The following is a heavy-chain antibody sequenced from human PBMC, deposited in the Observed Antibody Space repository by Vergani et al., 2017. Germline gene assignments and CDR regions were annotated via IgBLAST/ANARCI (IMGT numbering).Heavy chain of an antibody. CDR2: IYYSGST. D-gene: IGHD5-18*01. V-gene: IGHV4-39*01. CDR3: ARGYSYGYYGMDV. Sequence: QLQLQESGPGLVKPSETLSLTCTVSGGSISSSSYYWGWIRQPPGKGLEWIGSIYYSGSTYYNPSLKSRVTISVDTSKNQFSLKLSSVTAADTAVYYCARGYSYGYYGMDVWGQGTTVTVSS. J-gene: IGHJ6*02. CDR1: GGSISSSSYY.